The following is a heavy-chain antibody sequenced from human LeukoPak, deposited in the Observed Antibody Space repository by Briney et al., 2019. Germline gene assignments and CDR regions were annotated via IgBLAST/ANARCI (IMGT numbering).Heavy chain of an antibody. D-gene: IGHD4-11*01. V-gene: IGHV3-30-3*01. CDR2: ISYDGSNK. J-gene: IGHJ6*03. Sequence: GGSLRLSCAASGFTFSSYAMHWVRQAPGKGLEWVAVISYDGSNKYYADSVKGRFTISRDNSKNTLYLQMNSLRAEDTAVYYCAKDPADYSNYGGYYTDVWGKGTTVTVSS. CDR3: AKDPADYSNYGGYYTDV. CDR1: GFTFSSYA.